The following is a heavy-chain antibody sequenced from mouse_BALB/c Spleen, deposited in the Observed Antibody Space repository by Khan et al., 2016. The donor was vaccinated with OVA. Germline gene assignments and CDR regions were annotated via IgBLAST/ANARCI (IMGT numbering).Heavy chain of an antibody. D-gene: IGHD1-1*02. J-gene: IGHJ3*01. CDR3: ARGGKFAY. V-gene: IGHV1S137*01. Sequence: QVQLKQSGAELVRPGVSVKISCKGSGYTFTDYAMHWVKQSHAKSLEWIGVISTYYGDVDYGQTFKGKATMTVDRSPSTAYMELARLTSEDSAIYYCARGGKFAYWGQGTLVTVSA. CDR2: ISTYYGDV. CDR1: GYTFTDYA.